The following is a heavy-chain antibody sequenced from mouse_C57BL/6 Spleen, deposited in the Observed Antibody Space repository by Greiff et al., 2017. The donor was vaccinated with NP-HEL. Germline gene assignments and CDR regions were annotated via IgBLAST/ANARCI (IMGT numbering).Heavy chain of an antibody. D-gene: IGHD2-4*01. J-gene: IGHJ3*01. Sequence: EVKLMESGPGLVKPSQSLSLTCSVTGYSITSGYYWNWIRQFPGNKLEWMGYISYDGSNNYNPSLKNRISITRDTSKNQFFLKLNSVTTEDTATYYCAREGYYDYDGAPFAYWGQGTLVTVSA. CDR2: ISYDGSN. CDR1: GYSITSGYY. CDR3: AREGYYDYDGAPFAY. V-gene: IGHV3-6*01.